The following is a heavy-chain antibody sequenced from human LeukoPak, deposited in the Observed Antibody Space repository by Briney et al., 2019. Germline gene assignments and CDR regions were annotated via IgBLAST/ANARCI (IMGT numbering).Heavy chain of an antibody. CDR3: ARGPRYYYDSSGYTKY. D-gene: IGHD3-22*01. J-gene: IGHJ4*02. V-gene: IGHV3-7*04. CDR1: GFTFSSYW. CDR2: IKQDGSEK. Sequence: GGSLRLSCAASGFTFSSYWMSWVRQAPGKGLEWVANIKQDGSEKYYVDSVKGRFTISRDNAKNSLYLQMNSLRAEDTAVYYCARGPRYYYDSSGYTKYWGQATLVTVSS.